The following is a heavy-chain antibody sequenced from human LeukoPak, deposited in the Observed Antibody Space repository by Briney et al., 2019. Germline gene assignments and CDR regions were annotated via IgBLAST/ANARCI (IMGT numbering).Heavy chain of an antibody. CDR2: ISSSSNYM. V-gene: IGHV3-21*01. D-gene: IGHD3-10*01. CDR3: ARYRHLVRGVPDAFDI. CDR1: GFTFSSYC. Sequence: GGSLRLSCAASGFTFSSYCMNWVRQAPGKGLEWVSSISSSSNYMYYADSVKGRFTISRDSAKNSLYLQMNSLRAEDTAVYYCARYRHLVRGVPDAFDIWGQGTMVTASS. J-gene: IGHJ3*02.